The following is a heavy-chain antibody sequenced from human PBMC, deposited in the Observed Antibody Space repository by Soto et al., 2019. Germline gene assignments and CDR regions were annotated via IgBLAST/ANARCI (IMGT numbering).Heavy chain of an antibody. CDR1: GFTFSNAW. V-gene: IGHV3-15*01. Sequence: EVQLMESGGGLVKPGGSLRLSCAASGFTFSNAWMNWVRQAPGKGLEWVGRIKSKTNGGTTDYAAPVKGRFTISRDNSKNTLYLQMNSLRAEDTAVYYCAKEGVRDFWSGYYDYYYYGMDVWGQGTTVTVSS. CDR3: AKEGVRDFWSGYYDYYYYGMDV. J-gene: IGHJ6*02. CDR2: IKSKTNGGTT. D-gene: IGHD3-3*01.